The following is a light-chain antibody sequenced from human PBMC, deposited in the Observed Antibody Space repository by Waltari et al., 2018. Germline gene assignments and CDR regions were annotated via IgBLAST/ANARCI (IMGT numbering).Light chain of an antibody. CDR2: RND. J-gene: IGLJ2*01. Sequence: QSVLTQPPSVSGAPGQRLTLPCTGSSSNLGAGYDVLCYRQLPGTAPKLPIYRNDKRPSGVPDRFSGSKSGTSASLGITGLQAEDEADYYCQSYDTSLRAVFGGGTKVIVL. V-gene: IGLV1-40*01. CDR3: QSYDTSLRAV. CDR1: SSNLGAGYD.